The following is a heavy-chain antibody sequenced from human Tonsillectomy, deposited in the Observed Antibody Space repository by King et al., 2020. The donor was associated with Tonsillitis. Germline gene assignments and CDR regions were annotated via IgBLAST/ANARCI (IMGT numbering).Heavy chain of an antibody. CDR3: AREGGLDTSGYYPGAS. J-gene: IGHJ5*02. CDR2: IIPLLGTT. Sequence: QLVQSGAEVKKPGSSVKVSCKTSGGTFSSYAITWVRQAPGQGLEWVGVIIPLLGTTNYAQRFQGRVTITADKSTSTAYMELSSLTYEDTAIYYCAREGGLDTSGYYPGASWGQGTLVTVSS. V-gene: IGHV1-69*14. D-gene: IGHD3-22*01. CDR1: GGTFSSYA.